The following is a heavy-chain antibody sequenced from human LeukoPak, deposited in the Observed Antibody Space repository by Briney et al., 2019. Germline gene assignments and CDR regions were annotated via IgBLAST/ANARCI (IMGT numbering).Heavy chain of an antibody. D-gene: IGHD6-19*01. V-gene: IGHV4-59*01. Sequence: SETLSLTCTVSVDSISRYYWSWIRQPPGKGLEWIGYIYYRGNTTYNPSLKSRVTISVDTSKNQFSLKLISVTAADTAVYYCARGGGYSSGLDYWGQGTLVTVSS. J-gene: IGHJ4*02. CDR1: VDSISRYY. CDR2: IYYRGNT. CDR3: ARGGGYSSGLDY.